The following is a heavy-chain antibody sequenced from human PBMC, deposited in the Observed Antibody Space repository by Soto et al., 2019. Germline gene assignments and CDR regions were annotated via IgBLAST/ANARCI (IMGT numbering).Heavy chain of an antibody. J-gene: IGHJ4*02. CDR3: ARTCGSGWSEQYYFDY. CDR1: GYSFTSYW. Sequence: GESLKISCKGSGYSFTSYWIGWVRQMPGKGLEWMGIIYPGDSDTRYSPSFQGQVTISADKSISTAYLQWSSLKASDTAMYYCARTCGSGWSEQYYFDYWGQGTLVIVSS. CDR2: IYPGDSDT. D-gene: IGHD6-19*01. V-gene: IGHV5-51*01.